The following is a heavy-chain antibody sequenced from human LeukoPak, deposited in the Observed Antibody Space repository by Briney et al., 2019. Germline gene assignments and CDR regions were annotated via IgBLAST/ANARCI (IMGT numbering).Heavy chain of an antibody. J-gene: IGHJ5*02. CDR2: ISSSRSYI. D-gene: IGHD3-9*01. CDR3: ARATIFGWFDP. V-gene: IGHV3-21*01. CDR1: GFTFSSYS. Sequence: PGGSLRLSCAASGFTFSSYSMNGVRQAPGRGRECVSSISSSRSYIYYADSVKGRFTISRDNAKNSLYLQMNSLRAEDTAVYYCARATIFGWFDPWGQGTLVTVSS.